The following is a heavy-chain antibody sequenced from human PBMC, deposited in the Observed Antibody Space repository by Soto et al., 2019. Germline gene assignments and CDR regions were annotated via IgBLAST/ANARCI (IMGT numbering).Heavy chain of an antibody. CDR2: IYSGGST. D-gene: IGHD6-19*01. CDR1: GFTVSSNY. J-gene: IGHJ3*02. Sequence: GGSLRLSCAASGFTVSSNYMSWVRQAPGKGLEWVSVIYSGGSTYYADSVKGRFTISRHNSKNTLYLQMNSLRAEDTAVYYCARGFFGSSGWYNAFDIWGQGTMVTVSS. CDR3: ARGFFGSSGWYNAFDI. V-gene: IGHV3-53*04.